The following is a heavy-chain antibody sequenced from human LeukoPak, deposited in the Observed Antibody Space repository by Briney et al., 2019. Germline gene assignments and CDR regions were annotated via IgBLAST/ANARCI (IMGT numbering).Heavy chain of an antibody. J-gene: IGHJ4*02. V-gene: IGHV4-34*01. D-gene: IGHD5-18*01. CDR3: ARPRGYSYGHPFDY. CDR1: GGSFSGYY. CDR2: INHSGST. Sequence: PSETLSLTCAVYGGSFSGYYWSWIRRPPGKGLEWIGEINHSGSTNYNPSLKSRVTISVDTSKNQFSLKLSSVTAADTAVYYCARPRGYSYGHPFDYWGQGTLVTVSS.